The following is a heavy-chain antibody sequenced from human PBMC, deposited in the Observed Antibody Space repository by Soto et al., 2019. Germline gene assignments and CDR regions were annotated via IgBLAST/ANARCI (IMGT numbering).Heavy chain of an antibody. CDR3: ARPISGARDDHGDLYYFDY. V-gene: IGHV5-10-1*01. J-gene: IGHJ4*02. CDR1: GYSFTSYW. Sequence: PGESLKISCKGSGYSFTSYWISWVRQMPGKGLEWMGRIDPSDSYTNYSPSFQGHVTISADKSISTAYLQWSSLKASDTAMYYCARPISGARDDHGDLYYFDYWGQGPLVTVSS. D-gene: IGHD4-17*01. CDR2: IDPSDSYT.